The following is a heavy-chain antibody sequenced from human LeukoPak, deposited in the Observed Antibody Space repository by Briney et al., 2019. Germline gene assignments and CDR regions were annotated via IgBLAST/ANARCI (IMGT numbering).Heavy chain of an antibody. CDR1: GGSIITYY. CDR2: IHDSAST. V-gene: IGHV4-59*08. Sequence: SETLSLTCTVSGGSIITYYWSWIRQPPGKGLEWIGYIHDSASTTYNPSLKSRVTMSIDLSKNQFSLKLTSVTAADTAVYYCARHSRYSDSSGYFSDDYWGQGTLVSVSS. D-gene: IGHD3-22*01. J-gene: IGHJ4*02. CDR3: ARHSRYSDSSGYFSDDY.